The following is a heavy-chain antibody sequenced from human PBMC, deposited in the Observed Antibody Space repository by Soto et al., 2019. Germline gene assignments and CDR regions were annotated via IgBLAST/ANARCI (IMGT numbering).Heavy chain of an antibody. J-gene: IGHJ6*02. D-gene: IGHD5-12*01. CDR1: EDSFTTYW. CDR2: IYPVDSDT. Sequence: GESLKICCKVFEDSFTTYWIGWGRQITEKALAGMRIIYPVDSDTKYSPSFQGQVTISADKSISTAYLQWSSLKASDTAVYFCARFKIVPTSTYYYYGMDVWGQGTTVTVSS. V-gene: IGHV5-51*01. CDR3: ARFKIVPTSTYYYYGMDV.